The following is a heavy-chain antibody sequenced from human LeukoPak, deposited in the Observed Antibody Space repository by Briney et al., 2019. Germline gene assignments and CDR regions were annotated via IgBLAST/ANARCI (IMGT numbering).Heavy chain of an antibody. CDR3: AKMAMIVVVITAGDY. D-gene: IGHD3-22*01. CDR1: GFTFSSYA. V-gene: IGHV3-23*01. Sequence: PGGSLRLSCAASGFTFSSYAMSWVRQAPGKGLERVSAISGSGGSTYYADSVKGRFTISRDNSKNTPYLQMNSLRAEDTAVYYCAKMAMIVVVITAGDYWGQGTLVTVSS. CDR2: ISGSGGST. J-gene: IGHJ4*02.